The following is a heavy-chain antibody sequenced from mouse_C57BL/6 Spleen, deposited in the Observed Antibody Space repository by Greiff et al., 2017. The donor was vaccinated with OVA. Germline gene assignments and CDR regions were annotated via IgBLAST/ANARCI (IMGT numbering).Heavy chain of an antibody. J-gene: IGHJ2*01. D-gene: IGHD2-1*01. CDR3: AFYGNYGGY. V-gene: IGHV1-26*01. CDR1: GYTFTDYY. Sequence: EVQLQQSGPELVKPGASVKISCKASGYTFTDYYMNWVKQSHGKSLEWIGDINPNNGGTSYNQKFKGKATLTVDKSSSTAYMELRSLTSEDSAVYYCAFYGNYGGYWGQGTTLTVSS. CDR2: INPNNGGT.